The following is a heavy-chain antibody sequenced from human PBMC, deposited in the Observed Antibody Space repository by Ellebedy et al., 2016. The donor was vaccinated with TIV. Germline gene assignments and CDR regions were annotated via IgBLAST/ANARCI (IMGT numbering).Heavy chain of an antibody. D-gene: IGHD3-10*01. CDR2: VHDNGNA. CDR1: GYSLRSGY. V-gene: IGHV4-38-2*02. CDR3: ARETYGSGTFYVYFDP. Sequence: SETLSLTXSVSGYSLRSGYWGWTRQPPGKGLEWIGSVHDNGNAYFNPSLSGRATISLDTSKNQFSLKLFSVTAADTAVYYCARETYGSGTFYVYFDPWGQGTPVTVSP. J-gene: IGHJ5*02.